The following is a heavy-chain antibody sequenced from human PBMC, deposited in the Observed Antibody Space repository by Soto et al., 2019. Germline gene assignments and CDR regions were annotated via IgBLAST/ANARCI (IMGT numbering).Heavy chain of an antibody. D-gene: IGHD3-3*01. CDR2: FDPEDGET. V-gene: IGHV1-24*01. J-gene: IGHJ5*02. CDR3: ATVDDFWSGYLDRGFEP. Sequence: WASVKISCKVSGYTLTELSMHWVRQAPGKGLEWMGGFDPEDGETIYAQKFQGRVTMTEDTSTDTAYMELSSLRSEDTAVYYCATVDDFWSGYLDRGFEPWGEGTLVTVSS. CDR1: GYTLTELS.